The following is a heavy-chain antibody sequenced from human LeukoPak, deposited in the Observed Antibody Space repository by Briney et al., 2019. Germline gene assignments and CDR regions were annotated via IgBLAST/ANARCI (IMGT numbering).Heavy chain of an antibody. D-gene: IGHD5-12*01. CDR1: GFSLSTSGVG. V-gene: IGHV2-5*02. CDR2: IYWDDDK. Sequence: SGPTLVKPTQTLTLTCTFSGFSLSTSGVGVGWIRQPPGKALEWLALIYWDDDKRYSPSLKSRLTITKDTSKNQVVLTMTNMDPVDTATYYCALRPGGGYDLSWAENWFDPWGQGTLVTVSS. J-gene: IGHJ5*02. CDR3: ALRPGGGYDLSWAENWFDP.